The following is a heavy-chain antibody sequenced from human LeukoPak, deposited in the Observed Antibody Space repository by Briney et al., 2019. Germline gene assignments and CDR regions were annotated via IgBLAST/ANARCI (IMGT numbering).Heavy chain of an antibody. CDR1: GVTFDDNG. CDR3: ARVHSSSWGGFDY. V-gene: IGHV3-20*04. Sequence: PGGSLRLSCAASGVTFDDNGMSWVRQAPGKGLEWVSGINWNGGSTGYADSVKGRFTISRDNAKNSLYLQMNSLRAEDTALYYCARVHSSSWGGFDYWGQGTLVTVSS. J-gene: IGHJ4*02. D-gene: IGHD6-13*01. CDR2: INWNGGST.